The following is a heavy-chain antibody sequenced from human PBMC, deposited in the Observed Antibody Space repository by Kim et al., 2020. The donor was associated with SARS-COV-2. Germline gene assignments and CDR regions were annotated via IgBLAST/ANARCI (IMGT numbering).Heavy chain of an antibody. Sequence: ASVKVSCKASGYTFTSYAMNWVRQAPGQGLEWMGWINTNTGNPTYAQGFTGRFVFSLDTSVSTAYLQINSLKAEDTAVYYCARGIAAAGTDSSGWSIYFDYWGQGTLVTVSS. CDR1: GYTFTSYA. CDR3: ARGIAAAGTDSSGWSIYFDY. V-gene: IGHV7-4-1*02. J-gene: IGHJ4*02. D-gene: IGHD6-13*01. CDR2: INTNTGNP.